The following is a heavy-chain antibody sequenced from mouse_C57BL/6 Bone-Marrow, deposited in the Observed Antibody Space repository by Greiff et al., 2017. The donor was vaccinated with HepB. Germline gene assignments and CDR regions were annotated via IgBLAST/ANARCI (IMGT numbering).Heavy chain of an antibody. J-gene: IGHJ4*01. CDR2: INSDGGST. CDR1: EYEFPSHD. CDR3: ARLLPNYAMDY. V-gene: IGHV5-2*01. D-gene: IGHD1-1*01. Sequence: EVKLMESGGGLVQPGESLKLSCESNEYEFPSHDMSWVLKTPEKRLELVAAINSDGGSTYYPDTMERRFIISRDNTKKTLYLQMSSLRSEDTALYYCARLLPNYAMDYWGQGTSVTVSS.